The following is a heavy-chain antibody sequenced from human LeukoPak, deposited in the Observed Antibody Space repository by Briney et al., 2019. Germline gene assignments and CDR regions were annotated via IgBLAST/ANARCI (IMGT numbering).Heavy chain of an antibody. V-gene: IGHV3-66*01. Sequence: GGSLRLSCAASGFTFSSYAMSWVRQAPGKGLEWVSVIYSGGSTYYADSVKGRFTISRDNSKNTLYLQMNSLRAEDTAVYYCARDSVVRGATPYYDSSGSTFWGQGTLVTVSS. CDR2: IYSGGST. CDR1: GFTFSSYA. D-gene: IGHD3-22*01. CDR3: ARDSVVRGATPYYDSSGSTF. J-gene: IGHJ4*02.